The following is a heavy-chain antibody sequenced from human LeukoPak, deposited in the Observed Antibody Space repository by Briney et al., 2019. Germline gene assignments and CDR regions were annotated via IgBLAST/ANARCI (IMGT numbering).Heavy chain of an antibody. D-gene: IGHD6-13*01. V-gene: IGHV4-34*01. CDR2: INHSGST. CDR3: ARGEGVYSVK. J-gene: IGHJ4*02. CDR1: GGSFSTYY. Sequence: PSETLSLTCAVYGGSFSTYYWSWIRQPPGKGLEWIGEINHSGSTNYNPSLKSRVTISGDTSKNQFSLKLSSVTAADTAMYYCARGEGVYSVKWGQGTLVTVSS.